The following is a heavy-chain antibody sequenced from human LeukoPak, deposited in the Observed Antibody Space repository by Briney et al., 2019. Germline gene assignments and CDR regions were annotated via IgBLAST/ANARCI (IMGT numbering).Heavy chain of an antibody. D-gene: IGHD6-13*01. J-gene: IGHJ4*02. V-gene: IGHV3-33*01. CDR2: TWYDGSNK. CDR3: ARDRQQLVQHGFDY. Sequence: GGSLRLSCAASGFTFSSYGMHWVRQAPGKGLEWVAVTWYDGSNKYYADSVKGRFTISRDNSKNTLYLQMNSLRAEDTAVYYCARDRQQLVQHGFDYWGQGTLVTVSS. CDR1: GFTFSSYG.